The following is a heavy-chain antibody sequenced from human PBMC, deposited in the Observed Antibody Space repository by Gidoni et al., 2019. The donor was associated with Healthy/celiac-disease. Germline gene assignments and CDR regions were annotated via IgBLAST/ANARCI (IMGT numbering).Heavy chain of an antibody. V-gene: IGHV3-21*01. CDR1: GFTFSSNS. D-gene: IGHD1-1*01. CDR2: MSSSSSYI. Sequence: DVQLVESGGGLVKPGGSLRLSCAASGFTFSSNSMNWVRQAPGKGLELVSSMSSSSSYIYYADSVKGRFTISRDNAKNSLYLQMNSLRAEDTAVYYCARVRSSGNDGGYWGQGTLVTVSS. J-gene: IGHJ4*02. CDR3: ARVRSSGNDGGY.